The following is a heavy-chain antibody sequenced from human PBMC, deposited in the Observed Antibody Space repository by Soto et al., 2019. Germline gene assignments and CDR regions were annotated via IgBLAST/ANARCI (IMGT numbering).Heavy chain of an antibody. CDR3: TGVVGV. J-gene: IGHJ4*02. CDR1: GLTFSNIW. V-gene: IGHV3-7*01. D-gene: IGHD2-15*01. Sequence: EVQVVESGGGLVQPGGSLRLSCAVSGLTFSNIWMSWVRQAPGKGLEWVANIKRDGSETYYVDSVKGRFTISRDNAKNSLYLQMNGLRDEDTAIYYCTGVVGVWGQGTLVTVSS. CDR2: IKRDGSET.